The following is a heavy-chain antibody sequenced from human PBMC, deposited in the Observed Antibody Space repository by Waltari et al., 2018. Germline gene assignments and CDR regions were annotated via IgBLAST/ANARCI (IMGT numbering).Heavy chain of an antibody. D-gene: IGHD6-19*01. J-gene: IGHJ4*02. CDR1: GFTFSSYW. CDR3: ARDPPYSSGYFDY. CDR2: IKHDGSEK. Sequence: EVQLVESGGGLVQPGGYLRLSCAASGFTFSSYWMSWVRQAPGKGLEWVANIKHDGSEKYYVDSVKGRFTISRDHAKNSLYLQMNSLRAEDTAVYYCARDPPYSSGYFDYWGQGTLVTVSS. V-gene: IGHV3-7*03.